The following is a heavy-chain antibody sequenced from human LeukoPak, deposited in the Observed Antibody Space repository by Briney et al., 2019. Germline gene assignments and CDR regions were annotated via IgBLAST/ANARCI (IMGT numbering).Heavy chain of an antibody. CDR1: GYTFTSYD. V-gene: IGHV1-8*03. Sequence: ASVKVSCKASGYTFTSYDINWVRQATGQGLEWMGWMNPNSGNTGYAQKFQGRVTITRNTSISTAYMELSSLRSEDTAVYYCAWGHSEWFGELLWEYYFDYWGQGTLVTVSS. J-gene: IGHJ4*02. D-gene: IGHD3-10*01. CDR2: MNPNSGNT. CDR3: AWGHSEWFGELLWEYYFDY.